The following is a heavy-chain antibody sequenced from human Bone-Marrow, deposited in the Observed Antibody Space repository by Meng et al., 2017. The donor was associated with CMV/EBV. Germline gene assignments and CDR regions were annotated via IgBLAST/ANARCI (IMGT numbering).Heavy chain of an antibody. V-gene: IGHV4-39*07. D-gene: IGHD5-18*01. J-gene: IGHJ4*02. CDR1: GGSISSSSYY. Sequence: ESLKISCTVSGGSISSSSYYWGWIRQHPGKGLEWIGSIYYSGSTYYNPSLKSRVTISVDTSKNQFSLKLSSVTAADTAVYYCARDLSSYGPYSNFDYWGQGTLVTVSS. CDR2: IYYSGST. CDR3: ARDLSSYGPYSNFDY.